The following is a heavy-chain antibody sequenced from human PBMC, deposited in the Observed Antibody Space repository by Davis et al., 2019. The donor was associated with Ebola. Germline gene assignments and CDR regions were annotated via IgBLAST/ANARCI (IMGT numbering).Heavy chain of an antibody. CDR3: ARVNYDFWSGYYSSNWFDP. J-gene: IGHJ5*02. Sequence: MPGGSLRLSCAVYGGSFSGYYWSWIRQPPGKGLEWIGEINHSGSTNYNPSLKSRVTISVDTSKNQFSLKLSSVTAADTAVYYCARVNYDFWSGYYSSNWFDPWGQGTLVTVSS. D-gene: IGHD3-3*01. CDR2: INHSGST. CDR1: GGSFSGYY. V-gene: IGHV4-34*01.